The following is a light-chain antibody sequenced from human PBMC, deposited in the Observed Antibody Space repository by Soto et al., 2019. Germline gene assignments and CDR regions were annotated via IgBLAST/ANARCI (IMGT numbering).Light chain of an antibody. Sequence: DVVMTQSPLSLPVTLGQSASISCRSSQSVVYRDGIAYLSWLQQRPGQSPRRLIYKASKRASGGPEICGGGGASADFTLTISRVEAEDVGFYYCMQGTHWPPTFGRGTKVEFK. CDR2: KAS. V-gene: IGKV2-30*01. CDR1: QSVVYRDGIAY. CDR3: MQGTHWPPT. J-gene: IGKJ1*01.